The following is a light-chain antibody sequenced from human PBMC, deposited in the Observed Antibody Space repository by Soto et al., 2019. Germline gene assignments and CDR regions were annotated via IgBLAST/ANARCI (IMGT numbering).Light chain of an antibody. CDR1: QGVTTY. CDR2: AAS. Sequence: DIQLTQSPSFLSASVGDRVTITCRASQGVTTYLAWYQQTPGQAPKLLIYAASTLQSGVPSTFSGSGSGTEFTLTISSLQPEDFATYCCQQLNSYPYTFGQGTKLEIK. J-gene: IGKJ2*01. CDR3: QQLNSYPYT. V-gene: IGKV1-9*01.